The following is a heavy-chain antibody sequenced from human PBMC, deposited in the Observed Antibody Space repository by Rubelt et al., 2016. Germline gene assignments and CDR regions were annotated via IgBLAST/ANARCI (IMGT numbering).Heavy chain of an antibody. CDR1: GFTFSSYG. J-gene: IGHJ4*02. CDR3: ARGYSYAYDY. CDR2: IYSGGTT. D-gene: IGHD5-18*01. Sequence: PGRSLRLSCAASGFTFSSYGLHWVRQAPGKGLEWVAVIYSGGTTYHADSVKGRFTISRDNSKNTLYLQMNSLRAEDTAVYYCARGYSYAYDYWGQGTLVTVSS. V-gene: IGHV3-NL1*01.